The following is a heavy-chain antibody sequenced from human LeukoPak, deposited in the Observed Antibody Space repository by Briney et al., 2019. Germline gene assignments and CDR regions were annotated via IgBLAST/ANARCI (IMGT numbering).Heavy chain of an antibody. J-gene: IGHJ4*02. V-gene: IGHV3-30*02. CDR2: IRYDGSNK. D-gene: IGHD2-15*01. CDR3: AKPEGGYCSGGSCYHSEF. Sequence: GGSLRLSCAASGFTFSSYGMHWVRQAPGKGLEWVAFIRYDGSNKYYADSVKGRFTISRDNSKNTLYLQMNSLRAEDTAVYYCAKPEGGYCSGGSCYHSEFWGQGTLVTVSS. CDR1: GFTFSSYG.